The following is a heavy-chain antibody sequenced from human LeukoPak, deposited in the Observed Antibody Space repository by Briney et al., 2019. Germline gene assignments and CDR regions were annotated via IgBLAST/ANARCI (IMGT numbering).Heavy chain of an antibody. Sequence: GGFLRLSCAASVFTFSSYWMSWVRQAPGKGLEWVVTIKQDGSEKYYVDSVKGRFTISRDNAKNSLYLQMNSLRAEDTAVYYCARDTITFGGVIVIGDYFDYWGQGTLVTVSS. CDR2: IKQDGSEK. CDR3: ARDTITFGGVIVIGDYFDY. J-gene: IGHJ4*02. D-gene: IGHD3-16*02. CDR1: VFTFSSYW. V-gene: IGHV3-7*03.